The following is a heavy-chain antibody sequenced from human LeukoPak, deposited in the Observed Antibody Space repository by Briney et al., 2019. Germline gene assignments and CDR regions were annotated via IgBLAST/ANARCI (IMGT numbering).Heavy chain of an antibody. CDR1: GGYISSTNYY. J-gene: IGHJ4*02. CDR3: VRGKRGVNIDY. CDR2: IYYSGST. V-gene: IGHV4-39*02. D-gene: IGHD3-10*01. Sequence: PSETLSLTCSVSGGYISSTNYYWGWIRQPPGEGLEWIGSIYYSGSTYYNPSLKSRVTISVDTFNNHFSLKLSSVTAADTAVYYCVRGKRGVNIDYWGQGTLVTVSS.